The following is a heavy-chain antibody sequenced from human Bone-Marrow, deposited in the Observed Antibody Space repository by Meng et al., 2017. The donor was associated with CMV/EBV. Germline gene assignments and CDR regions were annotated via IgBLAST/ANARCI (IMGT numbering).Heavy chain of an antibody. CDR1: GYTFTGYY. J-gene: IGHJ4*02. Sequence: ASVKVSCKASGYTFTGYYIYWDRQAPGQGLEWMGWINPNSGGANCAQNFQGRVTMTRDTSITTAYLELSSLRSADTAVYYCVRDLTGATGPPYWGQGTLVTVSS. D-gene: IGHD7-27*01. V-gene: IGHV1-2*02. CDR3: VRDLTGATGPPY. CDR2: INPNSGGA.